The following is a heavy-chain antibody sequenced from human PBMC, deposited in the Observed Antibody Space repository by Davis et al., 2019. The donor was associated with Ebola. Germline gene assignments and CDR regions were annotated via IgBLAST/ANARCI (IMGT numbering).Heavy chain of an antibody. CDR1: GFPLSSHH. D-gene: IGHD3-16*01. V-gene: IGHV1-46*01. J-gene: IGHJ5*02. CDR2: FNPSDVIT. CDR3: ARTGGRIEPFLDP. Sequence: ASVKDSCKASGFPLSSHHMHWVRQAPGQGLEWLGVFNPSDVITSDAQRFQGRVTLTRDTSATTAYMELSSLTSEDTAVYYCARTGGRIEPFLDPWGQGTLVTVSS.